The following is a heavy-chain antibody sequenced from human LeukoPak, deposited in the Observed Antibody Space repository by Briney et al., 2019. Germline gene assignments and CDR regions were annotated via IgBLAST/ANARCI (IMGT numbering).Heavy chain of an antibody. Sequence: GGSLRLSCAASGFTFSSYGMHWVRQAPGKGLEWVAFIRHDGSNKYYADSVKGRFTISRDNSKNTLYLQMNSLRAEDTAVYYCAKSDTAMVPGYYWGQGTLVTVSS. CDR2: IRHDGSNK. CDR3: AKSDTAMVPGYY. D-gene: IGHD5-18*01. J-gene: IGHJ4*02. V-gene: IGHV3-30*02. CDR1: GFTFSSYG.